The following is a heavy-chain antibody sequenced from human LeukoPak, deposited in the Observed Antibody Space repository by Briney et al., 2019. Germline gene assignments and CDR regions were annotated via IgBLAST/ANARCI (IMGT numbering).Heavy chain of an antibody. D-gene: IGHD6-13*01. CDR1: GFTFSSYS. V-gene: IGHV3-21*01. CDR2: ISSSSSYI. CDR3: ARASIAAAGTMDPLGN. Sequence: GGSLRLSCAASGFTFSSYSMNWVRQAPGKGLEWVSSISSSSSYIYYADSVKGRFTISRDNAKNSLYLQMNSLGAEDTAVYYCARASIAAAGTMDPLGNWGQGTLVTVSS. J-gene: IGHJ1*01.